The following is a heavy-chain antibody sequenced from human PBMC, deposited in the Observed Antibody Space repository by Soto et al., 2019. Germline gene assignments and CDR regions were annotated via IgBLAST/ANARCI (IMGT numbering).Heavy chain of an antibody. Sequence: GRSLRLSCAASVFTFRSDAMSLVRQAPGEGLEWISGISGSNGSTKYAETFKGRFTITRDKSENTVYMEMSSLRAEDTAVYYCANYRGQLVPAPSIMDVWGQGTTVTVSS. V-gene: IGHV3-23*01. CDR2: ISGSNGST. CDR3: ANYRGQLVPAPSIMDV. CDR1: VFTFRSDA. J-gene: IGHJ6*02. D-gene: IGHD2-21*01.